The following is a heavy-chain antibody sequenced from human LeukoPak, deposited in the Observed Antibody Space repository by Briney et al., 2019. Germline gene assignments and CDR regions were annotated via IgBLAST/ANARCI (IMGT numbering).Heavy chain of an antibody. J-gene: IGHJ4*02. Sequence: PSETLSLTCTVSGGSISIISYYWGWIRQPPGKGLEWIGSIYYSGSTYYNPSLKSRVTISVDTSKNQFSLKLSSVTAADTAVYYCARDPGADSSGWRYFDYWGQGTLVTVSS. CDR2: IYYSGST. V-gene: IGHV4-39*07. CDR1: GGSISIISYY. D-gene: IGHD6-19*01. CDR3: ARDPGADSSGWRYFDY.